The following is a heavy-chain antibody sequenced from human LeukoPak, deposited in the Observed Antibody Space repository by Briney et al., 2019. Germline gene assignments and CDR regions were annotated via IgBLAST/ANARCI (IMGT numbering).Heavy chain of an antibody. Sequence: GGSLRLSCAASGFSFSAYGMHWVRQAPGKGPEWVAVISEDGSNKYYADSVKGRFTISRDNSKNTLYLQMNSLRAEDTAVYYCARDRSTTVTSYYFDYWGQGTLVTVSS. D-gene: IGHD4-17*01. CDR2: ISEDGSNK. CDR3: ARDRSTTVTSYYFDY. V-gene: IGHV3-30*03. J-gene: IGHJ4*02. CDR1: GFSFSAYG.